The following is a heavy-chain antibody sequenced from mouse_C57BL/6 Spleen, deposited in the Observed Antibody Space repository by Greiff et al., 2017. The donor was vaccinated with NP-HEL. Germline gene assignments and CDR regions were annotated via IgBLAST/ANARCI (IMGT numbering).Heavy chain of an antibody. D-gene: IGHD3-1*01. V-gene: IGHV1-4*01. J-gene: IGHJ2*01. Sequence: QVQLKESGAELARPGASVKMSCKASGYTFTSYTMHWVKQRPGQGLEWIGYINPSSGYTKYNQKFKDKATLTADKSSSTAYMQLSSLTSEDSAVYYCARGGLYFDYWGQGTTLTVSS. CDR2: INPSSGYT. CDR3: ARGGLYFDY. CDR1: GYTFTSYT.